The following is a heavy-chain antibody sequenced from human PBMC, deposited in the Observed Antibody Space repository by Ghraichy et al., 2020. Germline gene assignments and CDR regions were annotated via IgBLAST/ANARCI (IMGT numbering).Heavy chain of an antibody. CDR1: GGSFSSYY. V-gene: IGHV4-34*01. J-gene: IGHJ4*02. CDR3: ARRGSGWPLDY. Sequence: SETLSLTCAVYGGSFSSYYWSWIRQPPGKGLEWIGEVNHSGITNYNPSLKSRVTISVDTSKNQFSLKLSSVTAADTAVYYCARRGSGWPLDYWGQGTLVTVSS. D-gene: IGHD6-19*01. CDR2: VNHSGIT.